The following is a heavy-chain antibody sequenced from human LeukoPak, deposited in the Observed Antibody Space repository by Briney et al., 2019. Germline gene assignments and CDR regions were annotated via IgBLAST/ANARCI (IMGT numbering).Heavy chain of an antibody. CDR3: AKDRVGFYYDSSGYYYTGFDY. CDR1: GFTFSSYG. J-gene: IGHJ4*02. V-gene: IGHV3-30*02. CDR2: IRYDGSSK. D-gene: IGHD3-22*01. Sequence: GGSLRLSCAASGFTFSSYGMHWVRQAPGKGLEWVAFIRYDGSSKYYADSVKGRFTISRDNSKNTLYLQMNSLRAEDTAVYYCAKDRVGFYYDSSGYYYTGFDYWGQGTLVTVSS.